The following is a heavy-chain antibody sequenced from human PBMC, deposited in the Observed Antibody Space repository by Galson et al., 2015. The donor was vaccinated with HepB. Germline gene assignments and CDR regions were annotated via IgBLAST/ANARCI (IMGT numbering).Heavy chain of an antibody. V-gene: IGHV1-46*04. CDR1: GYTFTSYY. CDR2: INPSGGRT. CDR3: ARTYYFDSSVTSAAFDF. J-gene: IGHJ3*01. D-gene: IGHD3-22*01. Sequence: SVKVSCKASGYTFTSYYLHWVRQAPGQGLEWMGIINPSGGRTSYAQKLQGRVTMTRIPSTSTVYMELSSLRSEDTAVYFCARTYYFDSSVTSAAFDFWGQGTMVTVSS.